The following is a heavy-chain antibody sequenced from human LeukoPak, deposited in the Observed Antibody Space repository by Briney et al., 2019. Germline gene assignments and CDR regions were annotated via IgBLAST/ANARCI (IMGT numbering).Heavy chain of an antibody. CDR1: GGSFSGYY. Sequence: PSETLSLTCAVYGGSFSGYYWSWIRQPPGKGLEWIGEINHSGSTNYNPSLKSRVTISVDTSKNQFSLKLSSVTAADTAVYYCARGEGLGGYSGYHYGMDVWGQGTTVTVSS. CDR3: ARGEGLGGYSGYHYGMDV. J-gene: IGHJ6*02. V-gene: IGHV4-34*01. CDR2: INHSGST. D-gene: IGHD5-12*01.